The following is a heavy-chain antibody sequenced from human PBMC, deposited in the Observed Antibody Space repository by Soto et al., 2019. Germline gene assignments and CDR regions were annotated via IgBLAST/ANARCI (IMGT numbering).Heavy chain of an antibody. CDR3: ARDTDCRGGSCYPYDY. J-gene: IGHJ4*02. D-gene: IGHD2-15*01. Sequence: QVQLVQSGAEVKKPGSSVKVSCKASGGTFSSYAISWVRQAPGQGLEWMGGIIPIFGTANYAQKFQGRVPITADASTSTAYMERSSLGSEDTAVYYCARDTDCRGGSCYPYDYWGPGTLVTVSS. V-gene: IGHV1-69*12. CDR2: IIPIFGTA. CDR1: GGTFSSYA.